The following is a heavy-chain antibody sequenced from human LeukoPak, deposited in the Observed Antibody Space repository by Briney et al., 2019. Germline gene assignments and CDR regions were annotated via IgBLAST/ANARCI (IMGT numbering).Heavy chain of an antibody. V-gene: IGHV1-8*01. CDR3: ARVLGPWFGELLYYFDY. CDR1: GYTFSSYD. J-gene: IGHJ4*02. CDR2: MNPNSGNT. Sequence: ASVKVSGNASGYTFSSYDINWVRQATGQGLEWMGWMNPNSGNTGYAQKFQGRVTMTRNTSISTAYMELSSLRSEDTAVYYCARVLGPWFGELLYYFDYWGQGTLVTVSS. D-gene: IGHD3-10*01.